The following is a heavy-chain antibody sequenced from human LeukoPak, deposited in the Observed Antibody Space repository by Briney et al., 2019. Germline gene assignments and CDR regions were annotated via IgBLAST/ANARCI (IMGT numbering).Heavy chain of an antibody. Sequence: ASVKVSCKASGGTFSNYAISWVRQAPGQGLEWMGIINPSGGSTSYAQKFQGRVTMTRDTSTSTVYMELSSLRPEDTAVYYCARGWTTVVGFDYWGQGTLVTVSS. CDR3: ARGWTTVVGFDY. V-gene: IGHV1-46*01. CDR2: INPSGGST. CDR1: GGTFSNYA. D-gene: IGHD4-23*01. J-gene: IGHJ4*02.